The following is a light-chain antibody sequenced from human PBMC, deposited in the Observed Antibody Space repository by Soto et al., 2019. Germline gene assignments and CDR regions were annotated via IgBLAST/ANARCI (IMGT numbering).Light chain of an antibody. V-gene: IGLV1-44*01. CDR2: GNN. Sequence: QSVLPQPPSASGTPGQRVTISCSGSTSNIGRDTVNWYQQLPGAAPKLFIYGNNQRPSGVPDRFSGSKSGTSASLAISGLQSEDEADYFCAAWDDSLKGYVFGTGTQLTVL. J-gene: IGLJ1*01. CDR1: TSNIGRDT. CDR3: AAWDDSLKGYV.